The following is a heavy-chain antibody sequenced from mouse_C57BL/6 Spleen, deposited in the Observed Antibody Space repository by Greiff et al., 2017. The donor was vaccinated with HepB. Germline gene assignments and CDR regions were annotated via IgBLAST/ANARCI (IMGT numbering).Heavy chain of an antibody. CDR3: ARPWGDYYDGGDYFDY. V-gene: IGHV5-17*01. Sequence: EVQLVESGGGLVKPGGSLKLSCAASGFTFSDYGMHWVRQAPEKGLEWVAYISSGSSTIYYADTVKSRFTISRDNDKNTLFLQMTSLRSEDTAMYYCARPWGDYYDGGDYFDYWGQGTTLTVSS. CDR1: GFTFSDYG. J-gene: IGHJ2*01. CDR2: ISSGSSTI. D-gene: IGHD1-1*01.